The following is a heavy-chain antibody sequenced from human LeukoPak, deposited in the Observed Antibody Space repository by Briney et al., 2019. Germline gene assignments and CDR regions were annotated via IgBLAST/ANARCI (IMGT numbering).Heavy chain of an antibody. J-gene: IGHJ4*02. CDR3: ARGRAITMIVDY. CDR2: IRDDGSII. D-gene: IGHD3-22*01. V-gene: IGHV3-30*02. CDR1: GFTFCSYG. Sequence: GGSLRLSCAASGFTFCSYGMHWIRQAPGKGLEWVAFIRDDGSIIYNADSVKGRFTISRDNSKNTLYLQMDSLRAEDTAVYYCARGRAITMIVDYWGQGTLVTVSS.